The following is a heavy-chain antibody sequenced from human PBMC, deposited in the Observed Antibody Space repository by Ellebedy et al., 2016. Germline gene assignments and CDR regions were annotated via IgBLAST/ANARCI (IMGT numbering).Heavy chain of an antibody. CDR2: AHHAGGT. CDR3: ARWAGGGVGAFDI. D-gene: IGHD3-16*01. J-gene: IGHJ3*02. Sequence: SETLSLTCTVSHDSTGDFYWNWIRQAPGRGLEWIGFAHHAGGTSYNPSLKSRVTASVDTAKNQISLKLTSVAAADTAIYYCARWAGGGVGAFDIWGQGTKVTVSS. CDR1: HDSTGDFY. V-gene: IGHV4-59*01.